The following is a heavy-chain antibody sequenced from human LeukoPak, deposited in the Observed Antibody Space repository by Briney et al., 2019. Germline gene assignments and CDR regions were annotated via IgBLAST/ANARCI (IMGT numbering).Heavy chain of an antibody. J-gene: IGHJ4*02. CDR3: ARDEPRQMATIPGSFDY. CDR2: TYYRSKWYN. V-gene: IGHV6-1*01. Sequence: SQTLSLTCAISGDSVSSNSAAWNWIRQSPSRGLEWLGRTYYRSKWYNDYVVSVKSRITINPDTSKNQFSLQLNSVTPEDTAVYYCARDEPRQMATIPGSFDYWGQGTLVTVSS. CDR1: GDSVSSNSAA. D-gene: IGHD5-24*01.